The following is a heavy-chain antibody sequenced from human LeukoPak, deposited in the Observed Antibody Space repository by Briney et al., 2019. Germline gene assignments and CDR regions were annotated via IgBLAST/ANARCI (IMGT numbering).Heavy chain of an antibody. D-gene: IGHD4-23*01. V-gene: IGHV3-30*02. Sequence: GGSLRLSCAASGFTFSSYGMHWVRQAPGKGLEWVAFIRYDGSNKYYADSVKGRFTISRDNSKNTLYLQMNSLRAEDTAVYYCASPRWYSLTGDYWGQGTLVTVSS. CDR2: IRYDGSNK. CDR3: ASPRWYSLTGDY. J-gene: IGHJ4*02. CDR1: GFTFSSYG.